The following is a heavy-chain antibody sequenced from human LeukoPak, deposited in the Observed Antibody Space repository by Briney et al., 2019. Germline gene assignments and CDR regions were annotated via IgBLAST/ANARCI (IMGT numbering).Heavy chain of an antibody. J-gene: IGHJ5*02. D-gene: IGHD5-18*01. CDR2: IYYSGST. Sequence: SETLSLTCTVSGGSISDSNYYWGWIRQPPGRGLEWIANIYYSGSTSYNPSLKSRVTISVDTSKNQFSLKLSSVTAADTAVYYCAREGYSYGYETPRDLNWFDPWGQGTLVTVSS. CDR3: AREGYSYGYETPRDLNWFDP. V-gene: IGHV4-39*07. CDR1: GGSISDSNYY.